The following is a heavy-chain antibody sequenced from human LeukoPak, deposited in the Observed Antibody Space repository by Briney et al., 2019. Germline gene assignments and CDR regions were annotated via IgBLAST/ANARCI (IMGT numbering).Heavy chain of an antibody. D-gene: IGHD4-17*01. CDR2: INPSGGIT. CDR1: GYSFTNYY. Sequence: ASVKVSCKPSGYSFTNYYMNWVRQAPGQGLEWMGIINPSGGITRYAQKFQGRVTMTRDMSTSTVYMELSSLRSEDTAAYYCARGSTVTTGWGNWFDPWGQGTLVTVSS. J-gene: IGHJ5*02. CDR3: ARGSTVTTGWGNWFDP. V-gene: IGHV1-46*01.